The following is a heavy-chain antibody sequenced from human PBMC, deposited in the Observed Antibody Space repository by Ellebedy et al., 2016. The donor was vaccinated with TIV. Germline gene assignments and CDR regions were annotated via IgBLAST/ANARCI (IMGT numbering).Heavy chain of an antibody. CDR2: IIHSGTT. Sequence: SETLSLXXAVYGGSSRGYYWSWIRQPPGKGLEWIGEIIHSGTTNYNPSLKSRVTISVDTSKNQFSLNLSSVSAADTAVYYCARINVDTSNFDYWGQGTLVTVSS. J-gene: IGHJ4*02. V-gene: IGHV4-34*12. CDR3: ARINVDTSNFDY. CDR1: GGSSRGYY. D-gene: IGHD5-18*01.